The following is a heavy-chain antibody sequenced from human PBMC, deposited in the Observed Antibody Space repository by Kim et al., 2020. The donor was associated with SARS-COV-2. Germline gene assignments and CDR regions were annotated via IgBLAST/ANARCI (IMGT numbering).Heavy chain of an antibody. D-gene: IGHD2-8*02. CDR3: AIDLFHTGFDY. Sequence: ASVKVSCKASGYIFTNFAIQWVRQAPGQRLEWMGWINAGTGNTKFSQQFQGRVTFTRDTSANTASMELSSLGSEDTAVYYCAIDLFHTGFDYWGQGTLVAVSS. CDR1: GYIFTNFA. CDR2: INAGTGNT. V-gene: IGHV1-3*01. J-gene: IGHJ4*02.